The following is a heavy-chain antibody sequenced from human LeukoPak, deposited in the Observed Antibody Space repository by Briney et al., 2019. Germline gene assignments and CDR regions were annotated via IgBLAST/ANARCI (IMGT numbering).Heavy chain of an antibody. D-gene: IGHD3-10*01. CDR1: GGSISSSSYY. J-gene: IGHJ4*02. CDR3: ARDRLLGSRSYSPHFGF. V-gene: IGHV4-39*07. Sequence: PSETLSLTCTVSGGSISSSSYYWGWIRQPPGKGLEWIGSIYYSGSTYYNPSLKSRVTISVDTSKNQFSLKLSSVTAADTAVYYCARDRLLGSRSYSPHFGFWGKETLVTVPS. CDR2: IYYSGST.